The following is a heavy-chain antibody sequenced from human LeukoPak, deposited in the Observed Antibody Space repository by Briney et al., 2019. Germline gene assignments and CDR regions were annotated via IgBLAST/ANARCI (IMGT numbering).Heavy chain of an antibody. V-gene: IGHV1-8*01. J-gene: IGHJ4*02. CDR3: ARGRKAVAYYFDY. Sequence: ASVKVSCKASGYTFTSYDINWVRLATGQGLEWMGWMNPNSGNTGYAQKFQGRVTMTRNTSISTAYMELSSLRSEDTAVYYCARGRKAVAYYFDYWGQGTLVTVSS. CDR1: GYTFTSYD. CDR2: MNPNSGNT. D-gene: IGHD6-19*01.